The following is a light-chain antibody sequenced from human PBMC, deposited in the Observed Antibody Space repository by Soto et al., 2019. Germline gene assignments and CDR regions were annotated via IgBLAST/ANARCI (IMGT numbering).Light chain of an antibody. J-gene: IGKJ1*01. CDR1: RSISRW. V-gene: IGKV1-5*01. CDR3: RQANSFPWT. Sequence: DLPRTQSPSTRSASVGDRVTITGRASRSISRWLAWYQQKPGKAPKLLIFDAYNLESGVPSRFSGGGSGTELTLTISSLQPDDVATYYRRQANSFPWTFGQGT. CDR2: DAY.